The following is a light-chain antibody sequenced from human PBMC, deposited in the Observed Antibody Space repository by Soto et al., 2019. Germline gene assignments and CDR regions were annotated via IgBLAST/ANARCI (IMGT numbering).Light chain of an antibody. CDR3: GTWDSSLRQV. V-gene: IGLV1-51*01. CDR2: DNN. Sequence: QSVLTQPPSVSAAPGQKVTISCSGSSSNIGNNYVSWYQQLPGTAPKPLIYDNNKRPSGIPDRFSGSKSGTSATLGITGLQTGDEADYYCGTWDSSLRQVFGGGTKVTVL. CDR1: SSNIGNNY. J-gene: IGLJ3*02.